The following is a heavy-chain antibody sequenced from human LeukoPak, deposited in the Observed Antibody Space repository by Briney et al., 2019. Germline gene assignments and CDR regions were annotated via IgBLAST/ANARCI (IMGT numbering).Heavy chain of an antibody. Sequence: GGTLRLSCAASGFTFSSYWMHWVRQAPGKGLVWVSRIKSDGSTNYADSVKGRFTISRDNAKNKVSLQMNSVRAEDKGVYYCARAPSEIGGYYPEYFRHWGQGTLVTVSS. D-gene: IGHD3-22*01. CDR1: GFTFSSYW. J-gene: IGHJ1*01. CDR3: ARAPSEIGGYYPEYFRH. V-gene: IGHV3-74*01. CDR2: IKSDGST.